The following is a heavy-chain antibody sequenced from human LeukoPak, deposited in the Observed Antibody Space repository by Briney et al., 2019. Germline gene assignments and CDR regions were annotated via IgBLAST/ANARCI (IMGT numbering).Heavy chain of an antibody. V-gene: IGHV5-51*01. D-gene: IGHD3-22*01. CDR3: ARPGNMYYYDSSGYYHDAFDI. CDR1: GYSFTSYW. J-gene: IGHJ3*02. CDR2: IYPGDSDT. Sequence: KSGESLKISCKGSGYSFTSYWIGWVRQMPGKGLEWMGIIYPGDSDTRYSPSFQGQVTISADKSVSTAYLRWSSLKASDTAMYYCARPGNMYYYDSSGYYHDAFDIWGQGTMVTVSS.